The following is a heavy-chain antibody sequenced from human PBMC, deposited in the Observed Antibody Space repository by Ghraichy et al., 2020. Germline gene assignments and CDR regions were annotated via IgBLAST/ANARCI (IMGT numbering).Heavy chain of an antibody. CDR1: GFTFDDYA. J-gene: IGHJ4*02. Sequence: GGSLRLSCAASGFTFDDYAMHWVRQAPGKGLEWVSGISWNSGSIGYADSVKGRFTISRDNAKNSLYLQMNSLRAEDTALYYCAKDGDGSGSYVDYWGQGTLVTVSS. CDR2: ISWNSGSI. V-gene: IGHV3-9*01. D-gene: IGHD3-10*01. CDR3: AKDGDGSGSYVDY.